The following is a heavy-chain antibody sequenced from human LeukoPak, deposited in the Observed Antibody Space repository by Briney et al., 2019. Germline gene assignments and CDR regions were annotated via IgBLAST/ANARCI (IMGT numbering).Heavy chain of an antibody. V-gene: IGHV4-39*07. CDR3: VRDMVHSGYFEY. Sequence: SETLSLTCTVSGGSISSSSYYWGWIRQPPGQGLEWIGSIYYSGSTYYNPSLKSRVTISVDTSKNQFSLKLSSVTAADTAVYYCVRDMVHSGYFEYWGQGTLVTVSS. J-gene: IGHJ1*01. D-gene: IGHD3-10*01. CDR1: GGSISSSSYY. CDR2: IYYSGST.